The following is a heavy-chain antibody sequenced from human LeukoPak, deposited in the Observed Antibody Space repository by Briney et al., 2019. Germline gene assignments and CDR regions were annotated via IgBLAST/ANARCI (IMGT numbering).Heavy chain of an antibody. D-gene: IGHD6-13*01. CDR1: GFTFSSYA. Sequence: GGSQRLSCAASGFTFSSYAMHWVRQAPGKGLEWVAVISYDGSNKYYADSVKGRFTISRDNSKNTLYLQMNSLRAEDTAVYYCAKDRPYSSSWYYFDYWGQGTLVTVSS. J-gene: IGHJ4*02. V-gene: IGHV3-30*04. CDR3: AKDRPYSSSWYYFDY. CDR2: ISYDGSNK.